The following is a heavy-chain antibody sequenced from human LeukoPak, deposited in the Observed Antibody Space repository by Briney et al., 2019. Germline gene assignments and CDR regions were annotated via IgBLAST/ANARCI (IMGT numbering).Heavy chain of an antibody. V-gene: IGHV5-51*01. Sequence: GESLKISCQASGYKFTNYWIGWVRQMPGKGLEWMGIIFLSDSDTRYSPSFQGQVTISADKSTSTAYLHWSTLKASDTAIYYCARHEVTAAAGTEFDSWGQGTFVTVSS. CDR2: IFLSDSDT. D-gene: IGHD6-13*01. CDR3: ARHEVTAAAGTEFDS. J-gene: IGHJ4*02. CDR1: GYKFTNYW.